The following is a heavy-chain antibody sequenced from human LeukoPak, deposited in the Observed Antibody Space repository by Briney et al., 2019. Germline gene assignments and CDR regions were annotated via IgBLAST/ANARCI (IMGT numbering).Heavy chain of an antibody. CDR1: GGTFSSYA. J-gene: IGHJ4*02. CDR3: ATDLSPPVELGQGY. Sequence: ASVKVSCKASGGTFSSYAISWVRQAPGQGLEWMGGFDPEDGETIYAQKFQGRVTMTEDTSTDTAYMELSSLRSEDTAVYYCATDLSPPVELGQGYWGQGTLVTVSS. V-gene: IGHV1-24*01. CDR2: FDPEDGET. D-gene: IGHD2/OR15-2a*01.